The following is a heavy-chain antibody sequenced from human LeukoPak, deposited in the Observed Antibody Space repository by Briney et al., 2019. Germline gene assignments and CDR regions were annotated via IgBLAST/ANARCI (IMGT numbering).Heavy chain of an antibody. CDR3: ARDGLTMVRGQTFLDY. D-gene: IGHD3-10*01. CDR1: GFTFSSHG. CDR2: IWYDGSNK. V-gene: IGHV3-33*01. J-gene: IGHJ4*02. Sequence: GGSLRLPCAASGFTFSSHGIHWVRQAPGKGLEWVAIIWYDGSNKYYADSVKGRFSISRDNSKNTLYLQMNSLRAEDTAVYYCARDGLTMVRGQTFLDYWGQGTLVTVSS.